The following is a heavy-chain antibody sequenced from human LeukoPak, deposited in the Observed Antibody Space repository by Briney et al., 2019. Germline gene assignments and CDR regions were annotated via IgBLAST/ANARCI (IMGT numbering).Heavy chain of an antibody. Sequence: GGSLRLSCTASGFTFSNYGMNWVRPAPGKGLEWVSVISGGGGSTYYADSVMGRFTISRDNSKDTLYLQMNSLRAEDTAVYYCAKDGGSLGEVRDWGQGTLVTVSS. V-gene: IGHV3-23*01. CDR3: AKDGGSLGEVRD. CDR1: GFTFSNYG. CDR2: ISGGGGST. D-gene: IGHD3-16*01. J-gene: IGHJ4*02.